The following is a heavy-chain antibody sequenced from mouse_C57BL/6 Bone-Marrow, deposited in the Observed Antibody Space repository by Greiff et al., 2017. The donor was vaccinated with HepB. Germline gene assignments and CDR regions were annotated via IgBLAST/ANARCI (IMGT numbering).Heavy chain of an antibody. D-gene: IGHD4-1*01. J-gene: IGHJ3*01. V-gene: IGHV3-6*01. Sequence: EVKLMESGPGLVKPSQSLSLTCSVPGYSITSGYYWNWIRQFPGNKLEWMGYISYDGSNNYNPSLKNRISITRDTSKNQFFLKLNSVTTEDTATYYCATTGAWFAYWGQGTLVTVSA. CDR1: GYSITSGYY. CDR3: ATTGAWFAY. CDR2: ISYDGSN.